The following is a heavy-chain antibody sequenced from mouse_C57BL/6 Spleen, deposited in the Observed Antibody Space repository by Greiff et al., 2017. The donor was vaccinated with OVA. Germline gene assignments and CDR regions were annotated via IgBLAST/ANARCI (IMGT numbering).Heavy chain of an antibody. CDR2: ISSGSSTI. CDR1: GFTFSDYG. Sequence: EVKLMESGGGLVKPGGSLKLSCAASGFTFSDYGMHWVRQAPGKGLEWVAYISSGSSTIYYADTVKGRFTISRDNAKNTLFLQMTSLRSEDTAMYYCARETGTGFDYWGQGTTLTVSS. D-gene: IGHD4-1*01. J-gene: IGHJ2*01. V-gene: IGHV5-17*01. CDR3: ARETGTGFDY.